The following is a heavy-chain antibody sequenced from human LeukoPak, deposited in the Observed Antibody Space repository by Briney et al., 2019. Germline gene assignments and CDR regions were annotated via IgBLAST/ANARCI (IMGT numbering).Heavy chain of an antibody. CDR3: AKGPYRGLKCSSCPEDY. D-gene: IGHD6-13*01. CDR2: INTDGSST. V-gene: IGHV3-74*01. CDR1: GFTFSSYW. J-gene: IGHJ4*02. Sequence: GSLRLSCAASGFTFSSYWMHWVRQAPGKGLVWVSRINTDGSSTTYADAVKGRFTISRDNSKNTLYLQMNSLRAEDTAVYYCAKGPYRGLKCSSCPEDYWGQGTLVTVSS.